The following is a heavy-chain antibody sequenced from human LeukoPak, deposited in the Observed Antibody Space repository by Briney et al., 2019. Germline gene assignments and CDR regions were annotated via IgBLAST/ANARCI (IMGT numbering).Heavy chain of an antibody. CDR1: GFTLSSYN. D-gene: IGHD5-18*01. CDR3: ARSVDRAMVPLDY. V-gene: IGHV3-21*01. CDR2: ISSSGSYI. Sequence: GGSLRLSCTASGFTLSSYNMNWVRQAPGKGLEWVSSISSSGSYIYFGDSVKARFTISRGNAKNALYLQMNSLRAEDTAVYYCARSVDRAMVPLDYWGQGTLVTVSS. J-gene: IGHJ4*02.